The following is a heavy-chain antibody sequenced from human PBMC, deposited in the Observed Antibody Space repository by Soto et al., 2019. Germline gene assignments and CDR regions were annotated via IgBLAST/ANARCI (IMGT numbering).Heavy chain of an antibody. J-gene: IGHJ4*02. V-gene: IGHV3-23*01. Sequence: GGPLRLSCAASGFTFSSYAMSWVRQAPGKGLEWVSAISVSGGSTYYADSVKGRFTISRDNSKNTLYLQMNSLRAEDTAVYYCAKGYSYGFDYWGQGTLVTVAS. CDR3: AKGYSYGFDY. CDR1: GFTFSSYA. D-gene: IGHD5-18*01. CDR2: ISVSGGST.